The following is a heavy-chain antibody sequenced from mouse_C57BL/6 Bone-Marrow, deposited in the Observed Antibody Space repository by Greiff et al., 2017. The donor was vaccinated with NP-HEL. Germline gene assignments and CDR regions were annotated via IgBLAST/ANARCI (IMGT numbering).Heavy chain of an antibody. J-gene: IGHJ1*03. Sequence: EVKLVESGGDLVKPGGSPKLSCAASGFTFSSYGMSWVRQTPDKRLEWVATISSGGSYTYYPDSVKGRFTISRDNAKNTLYLQMSSLKSEDTAMYYCARRGWLLWYFDVWGTGTTVTVSS. D-gene: IGHD2-3*01. CDR3: ARRGWLLWYFDV. V-gene: IGHV5-6*02. CDR1: GFTFSSYG. CDR2: ISSGGSYT.